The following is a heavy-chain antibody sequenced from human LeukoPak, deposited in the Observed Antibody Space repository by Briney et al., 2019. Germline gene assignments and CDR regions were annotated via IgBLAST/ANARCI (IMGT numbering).Heavy chain of an antibody. J-gene: IGHJ3*02. D-gene: IGHD3-22*01. V-gene: IGHV5-51*01. CDR3: ARLAYYYGSRGTHAFDI. CDR1: EXNFTSYW. CDR2: ICPGDSDT. Sequence: GESLKISFKGSEXNFTSYWIAWVRQMPGKDLEWMGIICPGDSDTRYSPSFQGQVTLSVDKSINTAYLQWSSLKASDTAMYFCARLAYYYGSRGTHAFDIWGQGTMVTVSS.